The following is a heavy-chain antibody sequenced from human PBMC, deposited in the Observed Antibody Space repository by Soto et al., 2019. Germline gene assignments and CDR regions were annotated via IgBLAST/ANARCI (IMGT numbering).Heavy chain of an antibody. V-gene: IGHV4-59*01. CDR2: VYYLGST. CDR1: GGSMSEFF. Sequence: SETLSLTCSVSGGSMSEFFWSWIRQSPERGLEWIGYVYYLGSTDYNPSLKSRVTISVDTSKRQFSPRLSSVTAADAAIYYCARDGYDGSGSPYPAYWGPGIQVTVSS. J-gene: IGHJ4*02. CDR3: ARDGYDGSGSPYPAY. D-gene: IGHD3-10*01.